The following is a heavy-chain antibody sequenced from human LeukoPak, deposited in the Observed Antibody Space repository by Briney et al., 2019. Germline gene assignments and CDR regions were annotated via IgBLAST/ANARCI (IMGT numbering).Heavy chain of an antibody. CDR2: IYYSGST. D-gene: IGHD5-18*01. CDR1: GGSISSYY. J-gene: IGHJ4*02. Sequence: SETLSLTCTVSGGSISSYYWSWIRQPPGKGLEWIRYIYYSGSTNYNPSLKSRVTISVDTSKNQFSLKLSSVTAADTAVYYCARVVDTAMVFDYWGQGTLVTVSS. V-gene: IGHV4-59*01. CDR3: ARVVDTAMVFDY.